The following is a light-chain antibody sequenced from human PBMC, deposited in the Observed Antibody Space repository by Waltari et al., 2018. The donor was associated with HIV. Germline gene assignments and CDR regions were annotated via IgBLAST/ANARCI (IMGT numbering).Light chain of an antibody. Sequence: HSVLTQPPSASGSPGQSVAISCTGTNSDIGIYDSVPWYQHIPHKAPRLVIYELSERPSGVPDRFSGSKCNNTTASLTVSDLQAEDEGEYFCSAYGGNNFVLFGGGTKLTVL. CDR2: ELS. J-gene: IGLJ3*02. CDR3: SAYGGNNFVL. CDR1: NSDIGIYDS. V-gene: IGLV2-8*01.